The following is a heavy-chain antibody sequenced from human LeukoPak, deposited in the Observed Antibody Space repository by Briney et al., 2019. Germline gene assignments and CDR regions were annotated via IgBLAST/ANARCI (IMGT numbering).Heavy chain of an antibody. CDR2: ISDTGNT. CDR1: GFTLSSYA. CDR3: AKAPVTTCRGAFCYPFDY. D-gene: IGHD2-15*01. Sequence: GGSLRLSCAASGFTLSSYAMSWVRQAPGKGLEWVSAISDTGNTYHADSVNGRFTISRDSSKNTLFLQMNRLRPEDAAVYYCAKAPVTTCRGAFCYPFDYWGLGTLVTVSS. J-gene: IGHJ4*02. V-gene: IGHV3-23*01.